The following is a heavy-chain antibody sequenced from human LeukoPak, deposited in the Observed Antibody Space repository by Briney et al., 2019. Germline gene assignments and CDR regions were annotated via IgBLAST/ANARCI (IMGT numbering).Heavy chain of an antibody. V-gene: IGHV3-48*03. J-gene: IGHJ3*02. Sequence: GGSLRLSCAASGFTFSSYEMNWVRQAPGKGLEWVSYISSSGSTIYYADSVKGRFTISRDNAKNSLYLQMNSLRAEDTAVYYCARGAHYYGSGIIRDAFDIWGQGTMVTVSS. D-gene: IGHD3-10*01. CDR1: GFTFSSYE. CDR3: ARGAHYYGSGIIRDAFDI. CDR2: ISSSGSTI.